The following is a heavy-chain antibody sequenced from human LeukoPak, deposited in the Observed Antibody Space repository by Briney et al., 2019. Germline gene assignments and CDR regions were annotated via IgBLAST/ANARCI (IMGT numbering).Heavy chain of an antibody. CDR1: GGSISVYY. J-gene: IGHJ3*02. D-gene: IGHD3-10*01. CDR3: ARVLWFGDSNDAFDI. Sequence: SETLSLTCTVSGGSISVYYWSWIRQPAGKGLEWIGRIYTSGSTNYNPSLRSRVTMSVDTSRNQFSLKLTSVTAADTAVYYCARVLWFGDSNDAFDIWGQGTKVTVSS. V-gene: IGHV4-4*07. CDR2: IYTSGST.